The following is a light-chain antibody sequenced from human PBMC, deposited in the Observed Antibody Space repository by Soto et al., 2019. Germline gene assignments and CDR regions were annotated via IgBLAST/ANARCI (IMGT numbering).Light chain of an antibody. CDR3: QQYGSSPPYT. CDR2: GAS. CDR1: HSVSSSY. Sequence: EIVLSQSPGTLSLSPGGRATLSCRASHSVSSSYLAWYQQKPGQAPRLLIYGASSRATGIPDRFSGSGSLRDFYHTISRLETEDYAVYYCQQYGSSPPYTFGQGNKLEIK. V-gene: IGKV3-20*01. J-gene: IGKJ2*01.